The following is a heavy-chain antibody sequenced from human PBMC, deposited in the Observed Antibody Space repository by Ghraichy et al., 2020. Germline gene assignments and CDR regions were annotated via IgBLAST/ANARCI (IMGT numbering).Heavy chain of an antibody. CDR2: TSGSGGST. Sequence: LSLTCAASGFTFSSYAMSWVRQAPGKGLEWVSATSGSGGSTYYADSVKGRFTISRDNSKNTLYLQMNSLRAEDTAVYYCAKAPIAVAGPDFDYWGQGTLVTVSS. CDR1: GFTFSSYA. V-gene: IGHV3-23*01. CDR3: AKAPIAVAGPDFDY. J-gene: IGHJ4*02. D-gene: IGHD6-19*01.